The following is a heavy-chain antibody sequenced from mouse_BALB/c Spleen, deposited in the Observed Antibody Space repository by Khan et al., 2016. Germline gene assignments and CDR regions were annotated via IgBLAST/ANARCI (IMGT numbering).Heavy chain of an antibody. CDR1: GYAFTNYL. V-gene: IGHV1-54*01. J-gene: IGHJ3*01. D-gene: IGHD2-2*01. Sequence: VQLQESGAELVRPGTSVKVSCKASGYAFTNYLIEWVKQRPGQGLEWIGVINPGSGGSNYNEKFKGKAALTADISSSTAYMQLSSLTSADDAVYVCARSYGYDVGYAYGGQGTLVTVSA. CDR2: INPGSGGS. CDR3: ARSYGYDVGYAY.